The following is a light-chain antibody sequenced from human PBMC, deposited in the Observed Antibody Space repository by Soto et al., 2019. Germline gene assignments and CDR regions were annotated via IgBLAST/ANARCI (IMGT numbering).Light chain of an antibody. CDR1: RSNIGSNT. J-gene: IGLJ1*01. V-gene: IGLV1-44*01. CDR2: SNN. CDR3: AAWDDSMNVFYV. Sequence: QSVLTQPPSASGTPGQRVTISCSGSRSNIGSNTVNWYQQLPGSAPKLLIYSNNQRPSGVPDRFSGSKSGTSASLAISGLQSADEADYYCAAWDDSMNVFYVFGTGTKVTVL.